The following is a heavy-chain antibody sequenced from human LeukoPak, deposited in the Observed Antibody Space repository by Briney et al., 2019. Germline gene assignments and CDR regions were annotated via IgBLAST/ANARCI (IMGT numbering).Heavy chain of an antibody. CDR2: MNPNSGNT. J-gene: IGHJ6*03. D-gene: IGHD3-10*01. Sequence: ASVKVSCKASGYTFTSYDINWVRQATGQGLEWMGWMNPNSGNTGYAQKFQGRVTMTKNTSISTAYMELSSLRSEDTAVYYCAIRYGSGEKYYYYYYMDVWGKGTTVTVSS. V-gene: IGHV1-8*01. CDR1: GYTFTSYD. CDR3: AIRYGSGEKYYYYYYMDV.